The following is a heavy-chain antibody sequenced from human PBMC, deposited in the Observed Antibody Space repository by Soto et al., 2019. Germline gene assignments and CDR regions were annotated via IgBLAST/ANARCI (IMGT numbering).Heavy chain of an antibody. D-gene: IGHD3-3*01. CDR1: GGSISSSY. V-gene: IGHV4-59*01. CDR3: SRLYPNYDFSTGSQLYAFDI. J-gene: IGHJ3*02. CDR2: IYYTGST. Sequence: SETLSLTCTVSGGSISSSYWSWIRQPPGKGLEWIGYIYYTGSTNFNPSLKSRLTISLDTSKSQFSLNLSSVTAADTAVYYCSRLYPNYDFSTGSQLYAFDIWGQGTMVTVSS.